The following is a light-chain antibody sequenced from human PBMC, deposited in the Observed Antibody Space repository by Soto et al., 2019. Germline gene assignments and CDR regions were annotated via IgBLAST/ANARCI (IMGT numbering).Light chain of an antibody. CDR2: AAS. V-gene: IGKV1-33*01. Sequence: DIQMTQSPSSLSASVGDRVTITCQASQAISNYLNWYQQKPGKAPKLLIYAASNLETGVPSRCSGSGSGTDFTFTISSLQPEDIATYYGQQYDNLPPGTFGQGTKLEIK. CDR3: QQYDNLPPGT. CDR1: QAISNY. J-gene: IGKJ2*01.